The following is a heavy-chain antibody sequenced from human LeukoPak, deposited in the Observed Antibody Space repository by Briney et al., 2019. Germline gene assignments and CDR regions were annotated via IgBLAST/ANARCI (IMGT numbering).Heavy chain of an antibody. D-gene: IGHD3-10*01. J-gene: IGHJ4*02. Sequence: SQTLSLTCVISGDRVSISAAWNWIGQSPSRGLEGLGRTYYRSKWYNDYAVSVRGRIAIIADTFENHFSLQLNSVRPEDTAVYYCARDMGNYGHPFSFDSWGQGMLVTVSS. CDR3: ARDMGNYGHPFSFDS. CDR2: TYYRSKWYN. V-gene: IGHV6-1*01. CDR1: GDRVSISAA.